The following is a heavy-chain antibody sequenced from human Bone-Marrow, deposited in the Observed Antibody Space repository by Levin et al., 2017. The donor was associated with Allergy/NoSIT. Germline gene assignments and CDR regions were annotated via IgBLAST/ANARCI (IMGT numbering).Heavy chain of an antibody. CDR2: YDPENAET. V-gene: IGHV1-24*01. J-gene: IGHJ6*02. CDR3: ARGIMIKLGGVIASYALDV. CDR1: GYTFTDVS. Sequence: GGSLRLSCRVSGYTFTDVSMQWVRQSPGKGLEWIGGYDPENAETIYGQNFQGRVTMTEDTSTDTAYMELIRLNFDDTAVYYCARGIMIKLGGVIASYALDVWGQGTTVIVSS. D-gene: IGHD3-16*02.